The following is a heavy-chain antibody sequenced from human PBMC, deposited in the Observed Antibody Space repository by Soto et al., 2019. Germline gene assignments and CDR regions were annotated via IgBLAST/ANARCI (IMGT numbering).Heavy chain of an antibody. CDR2: IYSATST. Sequence: EVQLVESGGGLIQPGGSLRLSCAASGFTVSSNYMSWVRQAPGKGLEWVSVIYSATSTYYVDSVKGRFTISRDNSKNTLYLQMDSLRAEDTAVYYCARVVDCGTRVDYWGQGTLVTVSS. CDR3: ARVVDCGTRVDY. J-gene: IGHJ4*02. V-gene: IGHV3-53*01. D-gene: IGHD2-21*02. CDR1: GFTVSSNY.